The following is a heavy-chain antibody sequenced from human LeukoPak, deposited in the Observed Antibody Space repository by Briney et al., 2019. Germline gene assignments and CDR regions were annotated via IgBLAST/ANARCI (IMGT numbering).Heavy chain of an antibody. V-gene: IGHV4-34*01. Sequence: SETLSLTCAVYGGSFSGYYWSWIRQPPGKGLEWIGEINHSGSTNYNPSLKSRVTISVDTSKNQFSLKLSSVTAADTAVYYCARGRRGATIFGVVMRAGGYFDYWGQGTLVTVSP. CDR3: ARGRRGATIFGVVMRAGGYFDY. CDR2: INHSGST. D-gene: IGHD3-3*01. CDR1: GGSFSGYY. J-gene: IGHJ4*02.